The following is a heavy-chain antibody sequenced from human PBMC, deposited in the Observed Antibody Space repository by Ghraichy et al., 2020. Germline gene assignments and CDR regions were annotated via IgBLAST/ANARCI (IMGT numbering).Heavy chain of an antibody. J-gene: IGHJ4*02. CDR2: ISGSGGST. CDR3: AKETARAITGTSDY. V-gene: IGHV3-23*01. D-gene: IGHD1-20*01. CDR1: GFTFSSYA. Sequence: GGSLRLSCAASGFTFSSYAMSWVRQAPGKGLEWVSTISGSGGSTSYADSVKGRFTISRDNSKNTLYLQMNSLRAEDTAVYYCAKETARAITGTSDYCGQGTLVTVSS.